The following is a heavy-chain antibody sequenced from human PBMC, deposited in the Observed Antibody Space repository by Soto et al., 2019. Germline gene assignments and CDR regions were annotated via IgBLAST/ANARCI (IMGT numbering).Heavy chain of an antibody. V-gene: IGHV3-23*01. D-gene: IGHD3-10*01. CDR1: GFTFSNYA. Sequence: PGGSLRLSCAASGFTFSNYAMSWVRQAPGRGLEWVSTISGGGGSTYFADSVKGRFTISRDNSKNTLYLQMNSLRDEDTAVYFCAKDPVRAIPSDYFDYWGQGTLVTVSS. CDR3: AKDPVRAIPSDYFDY. J-gene: IGHJ4*02. CDR2: ISGGGGST.